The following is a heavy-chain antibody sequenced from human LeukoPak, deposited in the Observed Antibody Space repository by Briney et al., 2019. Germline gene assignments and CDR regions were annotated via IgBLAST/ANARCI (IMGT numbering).Heavy chain of an antibody. CDR2: IIPILGIA. V-gene: IGHV1-69*04. D-gene: IGHD1-26*01. CDR1: GGTFSSYA. CDR3: ARDLRVGATKVPFDY. Sequence: SVWLSCKASGGTFSSYAISWVRQAPGQGLEWMGRIIPILGIANYAQKFQGRVTITADKSTSTAYMELSSLRSEDTAVYYCARDLRVGATKVPFDYWGQAPVDAVSS. J-gene: IGHJ4*02.